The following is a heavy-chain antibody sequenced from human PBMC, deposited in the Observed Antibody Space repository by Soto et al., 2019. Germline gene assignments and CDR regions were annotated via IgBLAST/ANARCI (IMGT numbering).Heavy chain of an antibody. D-gene: IGHD3-22*01. J-gene: IGHJ6*02. Sequence: ASVKVSCKAIGYTSSSYGINWVRQAPGQGLEWMGWISVFNGDTKYAQKFQGRVAITKDPGTSTAHMELRSLRSDDAAVYFCATKDDNKDDEPYSYGWDVWGQGTTVTVYS. CDR3: ATKDDNKDDEPYSYGWDV. CDR2: ISVFNGDT. CDR1: GYTSSSYG. V-gene: IGHV1-18*01.